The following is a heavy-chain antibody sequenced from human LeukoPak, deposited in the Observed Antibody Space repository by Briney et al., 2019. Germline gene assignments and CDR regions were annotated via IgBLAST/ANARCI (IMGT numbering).Heavy chain of an antibody. Sequence: PGGSLRLSCAASGFTFSSYSVNWVRQAPGKGLEWVSSISSSSSYIYYADSVKGRFTISRDNAKNSLYLQMNSLRAEDTAVYYCARAYYYDSSGLPWDAFDIWGQGTMVTVSS. D-gene: IGHD3-22*01. J-gene: IGHJ3*02. V-gene: IGHV3-21*01. CDR1: GFTFSSYS. CDR2: ISSSSSYI. CDR3: ARAYYYDSSGLPWDAFDI.